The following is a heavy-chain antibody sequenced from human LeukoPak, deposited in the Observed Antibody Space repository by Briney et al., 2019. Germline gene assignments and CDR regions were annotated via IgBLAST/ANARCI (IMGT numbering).Heavy chain of an antibody. CDR1: GYTFTGYY. J-gene: IGHJ4*02. D-gene: IGHD3-9*01. V-gene: IGHV1-2*02. CDR3: VKEKVAYEMLTGDY. Sequence: GASLKVSCKASGYTFTGYYMHWVRQAPGQGLEWIAWINPSSGVTNYARKFQARVTMTRDTSLSTAYMELSSLTSDDTAVYFFVKEKVAYEMLTGDYWGQGTLVTVSS. CDR2: INPSSGVT.